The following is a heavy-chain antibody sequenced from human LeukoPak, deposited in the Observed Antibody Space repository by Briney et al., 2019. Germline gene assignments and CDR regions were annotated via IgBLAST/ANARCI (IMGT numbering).Heavy chain of an antibody. Sequence: SETLSLTCTVSGGSISSGGYYWSCIRQHPGKGLECIGYIYYSGSTYYNPSLKSRVTISVDTSKNQFSLKLSSVTAADTAVYYCARTVVATIGYYFDYWGQGTLVTVSS. CDR3: ARTVVATIGYYFDY. CDR2: IYYSGST. J-gene: IGHJ4*02. D-gene: IGHD5-12*01. V-gene: IGHV4-31*03. CDR1: GGSISSGGYY.